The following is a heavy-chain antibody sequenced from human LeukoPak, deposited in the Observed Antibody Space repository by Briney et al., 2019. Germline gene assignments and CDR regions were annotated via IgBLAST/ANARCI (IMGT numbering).Heavy chain of an antibody. D-gene: IGHD2-15*01. Sequence: GASVKVSCKASGYTFTSYGISWVRQAPGQGLEWIGWISAYNGNTNYAQKLQGRVTMTTDTSTSTAYMELRSLRSDDTAVYYCARHGGSPPRYYYYMDVWGKGTTVTISS. J-gene: IGHJ6*03. CDR3: ARHGGSPPRYYYYMDV. V-gene: IGHV1-18*01. CDR1: GYTFTSYG. CDR2: ISAYNGNT.